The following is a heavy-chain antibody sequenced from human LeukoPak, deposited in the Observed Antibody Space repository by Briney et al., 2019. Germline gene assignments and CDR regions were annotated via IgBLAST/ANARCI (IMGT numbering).Heavy chain of an antibody. CDR1: GGSISSYY. D-gene: IGHD6-19*01. Sequence: SETLSLTCTVSGGSISSYYWSWIRQPPGKGLEWIGYIYYSGSTYYNPSLKSQVTISVDTSKNQFSLKLSSVTAADTAVYYCARVWDSSGWYLDYWGQGTLVTVSS. CDR2: IYYSGST. J-gene: IGHJ4*02. CDR3: ARVWDSSGWYLDY. V-gene: IGHV4-30-4*08.